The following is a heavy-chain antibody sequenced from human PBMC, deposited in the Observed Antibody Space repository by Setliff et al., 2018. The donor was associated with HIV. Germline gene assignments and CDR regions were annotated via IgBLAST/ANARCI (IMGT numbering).Heavy chain of an antibody. CDR2: ISDRNDYS. V-gene: IGHV3-21*06. CDR1: GFTFSNYG. Sequence: GGSLRLSCAASGFTFSNYGMQWVRQAPGKGLEWVSFISDRNDYSFYAGSVKGRFTISRDNTKHLLYLHMHSLRTDDTAVYFCARDANWGIERGFDSWGQGTLVTVSS. J-gene: IGHJ4*02. D-gene: IGHD7-27*01. CDR3: ARDANWGIERGFDS.